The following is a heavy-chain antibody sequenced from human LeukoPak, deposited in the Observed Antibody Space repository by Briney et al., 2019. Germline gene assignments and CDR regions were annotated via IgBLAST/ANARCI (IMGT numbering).Heavy chain of an antibody. Sequence: SETLSLTCTVSSGSISTSNYYWVWVRQPPGKALEWSGNIFYSGSTYYSPSLKRRVTISLDTSRNQFSLKLNSAPAADTAVYYSATSNGSGLIDIWGQGTMVTVSS. CDR1: SGSISTSNYY. V-gene: IGHV4-39*07. CDR2: IFYSGST. J-gene: IGHJ3*02. D-gene: IGHD3-10*01. CDR3: ATSNGSGLIDI.